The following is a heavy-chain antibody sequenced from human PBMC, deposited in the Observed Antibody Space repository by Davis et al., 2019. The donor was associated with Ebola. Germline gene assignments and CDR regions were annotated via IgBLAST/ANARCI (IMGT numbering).Heavy chain of an antibody. J-gene: IGHJ4*02. CDR2: IYYSGST. CDR3: ARGSWYYDFDY. CDR1: GGSISSSSYY. Sequence: MPSETLSLTCTVSGGSISSSSYYWGWIRQPPGKGLEWIGSIYYSGSTYYNPSLKSRVTISVDTSKNQFSLKLSSVTAADTAVYYCARGSWYYDFDYWGQGTLVTVSS. D-gene: IGHD6-13*01. V-gene: IGHV4-39*01.